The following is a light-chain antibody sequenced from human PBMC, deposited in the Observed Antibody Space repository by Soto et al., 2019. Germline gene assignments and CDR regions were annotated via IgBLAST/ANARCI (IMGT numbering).Light chain of an antibody. Sequence: QSVLTQAPSASGTPGQRVTISCSGSNSNIGKNSVNWYQQLPGTAPKLLIHSDNQRPSGVPDRFSGSTSGTSASLAISGLQSEDEADYYCCSYAGSYTVVFGGGTKLTVL. CDR2: SDN. CDR1: NSNIGKNS. J-gene: IGLJ2*01. CDR3: CSYAGSYTVV. V-gene: IGLV1-44*01.